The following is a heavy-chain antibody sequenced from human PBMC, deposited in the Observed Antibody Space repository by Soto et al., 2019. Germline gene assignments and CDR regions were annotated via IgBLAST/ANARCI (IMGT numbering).Heavy chain of an antibody. D-gene: IGHD2-15*01. CDR2: INHSGST. V-gene: IGHV4-34*01. Sequence: PSETLSLTCAVYGGSFSGYYWSWIPQPPGKGLEWIGEINHSGSTNYNPSLKSRVTISVDTSNNQFSLKLSSVTAADTAVYYCARGDRYCSGGSCYSPLNWFDPWGQGTLVTVSS. CDR3: ARGDRYCSGGSCYSPLNWFDP. J-gene: IGHJ5*02. CDR1: GGSFSGYY.